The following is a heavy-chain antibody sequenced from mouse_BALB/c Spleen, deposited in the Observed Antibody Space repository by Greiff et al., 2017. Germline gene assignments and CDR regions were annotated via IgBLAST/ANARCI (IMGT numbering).Heavy chain of an antibody. CDR1: GFTFSSFG. J-gene: IGHJ3*01. CDR2: ISSGSSTI. CDR3: AREDGYDGFAY. Sequence: EVKVVESGGGLVQPGGSRKLSCAASGFTFSSFGMHWVRQAPEKGLEWVAYISSGSSTIYYADTVKGRFTISRDNPKNTLFLQMTSLRSEDTAMYYCAREDGYDGFAYWGQGTLVTVSA. D-gene: IGHD2-2*01. V-gene: IGHV5-17*02.